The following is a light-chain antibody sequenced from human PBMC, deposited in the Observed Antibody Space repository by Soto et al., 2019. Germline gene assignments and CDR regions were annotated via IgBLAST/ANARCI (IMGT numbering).Light chain of an antibody. CDR3: QQYGSSGT. Sequence: EIVLTQSPGNLSLSPGDRATLSCRASQSVSKNYLAWYQQKPGQAPRLLIYGASNRATGIPDRFSGSGSGTDFTLTISRLEPEDFAVYYCQQYGSSGTFGQGTKVEIK. V-gene: IGKV3-20*01. CDR1: QSVSKNY. J-gene: IGKJ1*01. CDR2: GAS.